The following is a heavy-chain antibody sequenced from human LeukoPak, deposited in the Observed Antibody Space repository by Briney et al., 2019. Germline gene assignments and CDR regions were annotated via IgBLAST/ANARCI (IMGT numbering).Heavy chain of an antibody. CDR2: IIPILGIA. V-gene: IGHV1-69*04. Sequence: SVKVSCKASGGTFSSYAISWVRQAPGQGLEWMGRIIPILGIANYAQKFQGRVTITADKSTSTAYMELSSLRSEDTAVYYCARGGGYYGSGSYYNFDYWGQGTLVTVSS. J-gene: IGHJ4*02. CDR1: GGTFSSYA. D-gene: IGHD3-10*01. CDR3: ARGGGYYGSGSYYNFDY.